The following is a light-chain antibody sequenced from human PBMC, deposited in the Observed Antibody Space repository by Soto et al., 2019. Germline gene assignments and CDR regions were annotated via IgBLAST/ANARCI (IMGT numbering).Light chain of an antibody. CDR3: SSYTGSSTLLV. CDR1: SSDVGGYNY. Sequence: QSALTQPASVSGSPGQSITISCPGTSSDVGGYNYVSWYQQHPGKAPKLMIYEVSNRPSGVSNRFSGSKSGNMASLTISGLQAEDEADYYCSSYTGSSTLLVFGTGTKVTVL. V-gene: IGLV2-14*01. CDR2: EVS. J-gene: IGLJ1*01.